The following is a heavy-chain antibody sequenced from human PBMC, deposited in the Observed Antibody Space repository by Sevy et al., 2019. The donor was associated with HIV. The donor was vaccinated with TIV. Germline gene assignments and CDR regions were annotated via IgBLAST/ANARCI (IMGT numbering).Heavy chain of an antibody. CDR1: GFTFDDYA. CDR3: AKGPLWSVAGFPDY. CDR2: ISWNSGSI. D-gene: IGHD6-19*01. Sequence: GGSLRLSCAASGFTFDDYAMHWVRQAPGKGLEWVSGISWNSGSIGYADSVKGRFTISRDNAKNSLYLQMNSLRAEDTGLYYCAKGPLWSVAGFPDYWGQGTLVSDSP. J-gene: IGHJ4*02. V-gene: IGHV3-9*01.